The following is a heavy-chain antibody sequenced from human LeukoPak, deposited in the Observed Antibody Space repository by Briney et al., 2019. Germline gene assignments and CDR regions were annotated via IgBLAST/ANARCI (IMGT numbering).Heavy chain of an antibody. J-gene: IGHJ4*02. Sequence: SETLSLTCAVYGGSFSGYYWRWIRQPPGKGLEWIGEINHSGSTNYNPSLKSRVTISVDTSKNQFSLKLSSVTAADTAVYYCAREEEAAAGTNYDYWGQGTLVTVSS. CDR1: GGSFSGYY. CDR3: AREEEAAAGTNYDY. CDR2: INHSGST. D-gene: IGHD6-13*01. V-gene: IGHV4-34*01.